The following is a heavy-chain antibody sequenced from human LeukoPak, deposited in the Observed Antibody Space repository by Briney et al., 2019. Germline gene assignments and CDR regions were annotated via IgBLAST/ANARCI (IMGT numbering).Heavy chain of an antibody. CDR1: GFTFNAYY. CDR3: ARREGSSWQTSV. J-gene: IGHJ4*02. V-gene: IGHV1-2*02. Sequence: ASVTVSCKASGFTFNAYYIHWVRQAPGQGLEWMGWISPNTGDTNFAQKFQGRVAMTTDTSTSTAYMELRSLRSDDTAVYYCARREGSSWQTSVWGQGTLVTVSS. D-gene: IGHD6-13*01. CDR2: ISPNTGDT.